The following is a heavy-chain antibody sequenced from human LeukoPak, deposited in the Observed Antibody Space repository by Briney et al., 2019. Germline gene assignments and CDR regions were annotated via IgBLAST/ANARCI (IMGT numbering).Heavy chain of an antibody. D-gene: IGHD6-19*01. CDR2: ISGSGGST. CDR3: ARVVYSSGWYIDY. Sequence: GGSLRLSCAASGFTFSSYAMSWVRQAPGKGLEWVSAISGSGGSTYYADSVKGRFTISRDNSKNTVFLQMNSLRTEDTAVYYCARVVYSSGWYIDYWGQGTLVTVSS. CDR1: GFTFSSYA. J-gene: IGHJ4*02. V-gene: IGHV3-23*01.